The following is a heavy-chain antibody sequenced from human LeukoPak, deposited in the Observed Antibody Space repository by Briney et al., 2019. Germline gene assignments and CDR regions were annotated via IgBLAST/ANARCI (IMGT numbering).Heavy chain of an antibody. CDR1: GFTFSSYS. CDR2: ISSSSSYI. V-gene: IGHV3-21*01. Sequence: GGSLRLSCAASGFTFSSYSMSWVRQAPGKGLEWVSSISSSSSYIYYADSVKGRFTLSRDNAKNSLFLQMNSLRAVDTAVYYCTTDLTGDSDYWGQGTLVTVSS. CDR3: TTDLTGDSDY. D-gene: IGHD7-27*01. J-gene: IGHJ4*02.